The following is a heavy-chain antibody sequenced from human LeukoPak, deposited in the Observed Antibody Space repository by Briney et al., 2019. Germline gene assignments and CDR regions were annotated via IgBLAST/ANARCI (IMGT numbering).Heavy chain of an antibody. V-gene: IGHV4-39*07. CDR2: IYYSGST. CDR1: GGSISSGGYS. J-gene: IGHJ4*02. CDR3: ARDPDLRGAVAGHNY. D-gene: IGHD6-19*01. Sequence: PSETLSLTCAVSGGSISSGGYSWSWIRQPPGKGLEWIGSIYYSGSTYYNPSLKSRVTISVDTSKNQFSLKLSSVTAADTAVYYCARDPDLRGAVAGHNYWGQGTLVTVSS.